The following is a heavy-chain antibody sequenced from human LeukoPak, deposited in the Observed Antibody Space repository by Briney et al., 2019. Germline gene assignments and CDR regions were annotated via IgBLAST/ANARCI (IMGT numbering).Heavy chain of an antibody. Sequence: GGSLRLSCAASGFTFRSYEMNWVSQAPGKGLEWVAYIGGSGSTIYYGDSVKGRFTISRDNAKNSLYLQINSLRAEDTAVYYCARDEQRTGAFDIWGQGTMVTVSS. V-gene: IGHV3-48*03. D-gene: IGHD1/OR15-1a*01. CDR3: ARDEQRTGAFDI. J-gene: IGHJ3*02. CDR2: IGGSGSTI. CDR1: GFTFRSYE.